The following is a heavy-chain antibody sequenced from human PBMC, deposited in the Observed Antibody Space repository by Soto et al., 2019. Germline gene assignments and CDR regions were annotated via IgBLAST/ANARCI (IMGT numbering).Heavy chain of an antibody. D-gene: IGHD6-19*01. J-gene: IGHJ4*02. Sequence: VQLVESGGGVVQPGRSLRLSCAASGFTFSDYAMHWVRQAPGKGLEWVAVVSHDGRNTHYADSVKGRFTISRDSSKNTGSLAMTSLSAEDTAVYYGAEGARRWLVTSDFNYWGQGALGTVSS. CDR3: AEGARRWLVTSDFNY. CDR2: VSHDGRNT. CDR1: GFTFSDYA. V-gene: IGHV3-30*03.